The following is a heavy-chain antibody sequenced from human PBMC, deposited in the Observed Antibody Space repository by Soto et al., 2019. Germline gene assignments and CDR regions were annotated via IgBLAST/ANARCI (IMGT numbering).Heavy chain of an antibody. V-gene: IGHV3-23*01. CDR2: ISGSGGST. CDR1: GFTFSSYA. J-gene: IGHJ6*03. CDR3: ARENGYCSGGSCPRDYYYYMGV. D-gene: IGHD2-15*01. Sequence: EVQLLESGGGLVQPGGSLRLSCAASGFTFSSYAMSWVRQAPGKGLEWVSAISGSGGSTYYADSVKGRFTISRDNSKNTLYLQMNSLRAEDTAVYYCARENGYCSGGSCPRDYYYYMGVWGKGTTVTVSS.